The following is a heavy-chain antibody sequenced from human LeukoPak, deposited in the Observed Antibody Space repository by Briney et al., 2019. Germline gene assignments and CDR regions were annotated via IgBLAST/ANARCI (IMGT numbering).Heavy chain of an antibody. J-gene: IGHJ4*02. CDR1: GFTFSSYS. V-gene: IGHV3-21*01. CDR3: ARDQGLLVVAGRFGY. CDR2: ISSSNRYI. D-gene: IGHD6-19*01. Sequence: GGSLRLSCAASGFTFSSYSMNWVRQAPGKGLEWVSSISSSNRYIYNADSVKGRFSISRDNAKNSLYLQMNSVRAEDTAVYYCARDQGLLVVAGRFGYWGQGTLVTVSS.